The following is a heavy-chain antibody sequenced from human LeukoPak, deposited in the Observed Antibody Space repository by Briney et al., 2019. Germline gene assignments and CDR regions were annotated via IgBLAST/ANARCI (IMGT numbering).Heavy chain of an antibody. D-gene: IGHD1-26*01. CDR1: GFTFSSHW. J-gene: IGHJ4*02. Sequence: GGSLRLSCAASGFTFSSHWMHWVRQAPGKGLVWVSRIKGDGRTTTYADSVKGRFTISRDNAKNTLFLQMNSLRAEDTAVYYCARWGVSLDYWGQGTLVTVSS. CDR3: ARWGVSLDY. V-gene: IGHV3-74*03. CDR2: IKGDGRTT.